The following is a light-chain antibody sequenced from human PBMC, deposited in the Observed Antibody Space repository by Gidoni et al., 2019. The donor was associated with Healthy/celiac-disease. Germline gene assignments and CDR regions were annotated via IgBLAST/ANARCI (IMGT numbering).Light chain of an antibody. CDR2: KAS. CDR1: QSISSW. CDR3: QQYNSYI. Sequence: DIQMTQSPSTLSASVGDRVTITCRASQSISSWLAWYQQKPGKAPKLLIYKASSLESGVPSRFSGSGSGTEFTLTISSLQPDDFATYYCQQYNSYIFGQXTKLEIK. V-gene: IGKV1-5*03. J-gene: IGKJ2*01.